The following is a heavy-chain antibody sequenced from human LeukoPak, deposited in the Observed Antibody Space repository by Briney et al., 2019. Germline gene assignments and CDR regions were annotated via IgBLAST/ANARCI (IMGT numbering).Heavy chain of an antibody. V-gene: IGHV1-8*01. CDR3: ARYMTTVTTEDY. J-gene: IGHJ4*02. D-gene: IGHD4-17*01. CDR2: MNPDSGNT. Sequence: ASVKVSCKASGYTFTSYDINWVRQATGQGLEWMGWMNPDSGNTGYAQKFQGRVTMTRNTSISTAYMELSSLRFEDTAAYYCARYMTTVTTEDYWGQGTLVTVSS. CDR1: GYTFTSYD.